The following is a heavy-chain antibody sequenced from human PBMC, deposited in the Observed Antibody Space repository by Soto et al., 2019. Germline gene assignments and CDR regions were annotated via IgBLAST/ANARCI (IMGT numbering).Heavy chain of an antibody. J-gene: IGHJ4*02. CDR2: LRYDGSNI. D-gene: IGHD1-26*01. CDR3: ARDGVGSTTFYGYFDY. CDR1: GISFSDVG. Sequence: QEQMVESGGGVVQPGGSLRLSCVTSGISFSDVGMHWVRQAPGKGLVCVAFLRYDGSNIHYADSVKGRFTISRDNSKSTLYLQMNSLTAEDTAVYFCARDGVGSTTFYGYFDYWGQGTLVTVSS. V-gene: IGHV3-30*02.